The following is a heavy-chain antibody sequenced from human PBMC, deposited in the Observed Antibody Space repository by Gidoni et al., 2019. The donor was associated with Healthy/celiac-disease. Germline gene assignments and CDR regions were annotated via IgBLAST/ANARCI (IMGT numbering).Heavy chain of an antibody. Sequence: QLQLQESGPGLVKPSETLSLTCTVSGGSIRSSSYYWGWIRQPPGKGLEWIGSIYYSGSTYYNPSLKSRVTISVDTSKNQFSLKLSSVTAADTAVYYCARDFSAAAGTGDFDYWGQGTLVTVSS. CDR2: IYYSGST. CDR3: ARDFSAAAGTGDFDY. CDR1: GGSIRSSSYY. V-gene: IGHV4-39*07. J-gene: IGHJ4*02. D-gene: IGHD6-13*01.